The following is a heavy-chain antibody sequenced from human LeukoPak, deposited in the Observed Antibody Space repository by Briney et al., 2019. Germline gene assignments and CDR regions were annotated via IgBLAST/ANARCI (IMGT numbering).Heavy chain of an antibody. CDR3: ARFSNSWDMGNWFDP. Sequence: GGSLRLSCAASGLTFNNYGMHWVRQAPGKGLEWVAVISYDGSTKYYADSVKGRFTISRDNSKNTPYLQMNSLRAEDTAVYYCARFSNSWDMGNWFDPWGQGTLVTVSS. CDR2: ISYDGSTK. V-gene: IGHV3-30*03. CDR1: GLTFNNYG. J-gene: IGHJ5*02. D-gene: IGHD6-13*01.